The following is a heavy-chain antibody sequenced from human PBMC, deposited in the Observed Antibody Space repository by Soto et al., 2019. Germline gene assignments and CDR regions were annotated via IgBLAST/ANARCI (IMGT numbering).Heavy chain of an antibody. Sequence: SVKVSCKASGGTVSSYAISWVRQAPGQGLEWMGGIIPIFGTANYAQKFQGRVTITADESTSTAYMELSSLRSEDTAVYYCASWDSSGYGLFDYWGQGTLVTVSS. D-gene: IGHD3-22*01. CDR2: IIPIFGTA. J-gene: IGHJ4*02. CDR1: GGTVSSYA. CDR3: ASWDSSGYGLFDY. V-gene: IGHV1-69*13.